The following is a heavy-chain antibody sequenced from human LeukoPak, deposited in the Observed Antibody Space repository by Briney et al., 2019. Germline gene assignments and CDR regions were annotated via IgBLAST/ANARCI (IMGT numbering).Heavy chain of an antibody. CDR2: INPNSGGT. Sequence: GASVKVSCTASGYTFTGYYMHWVRQAPGQGLEWMGWINPNSGGTNYAQNFQGRVTMTRDPSISTAYMELSRLTSDDTAVYYCARKSLGYCSSTTCYGSMDVWGKGTTVTVSS. D-gene: IGHD2-2*01. CDR1: GYTFTGYY. J-gene: IGHJ6*03. CDR3: ARKSLGYCSSTTCYGSMDV. V-gene: IGHV1-2*02.